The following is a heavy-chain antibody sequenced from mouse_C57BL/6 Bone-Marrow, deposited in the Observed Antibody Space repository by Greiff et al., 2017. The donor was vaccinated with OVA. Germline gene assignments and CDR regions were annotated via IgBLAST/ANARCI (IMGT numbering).Heavy chain of an antibody. D-gene: IGHD3-2*02. CDR3: ARHSSGALDY. CDR2: IYPRNGST. J-gene: IGHJ2*01. Sequence: VQLQQSDAELVKPGASVKISCKVSGYTFTDHTIHWMKQRPEQGLEWLGYIYPRNGSTKYNEKFKGKATLTADTSSNTAYLQLSSLTSEDTAVYYCARHSSGALDYWGQGTTLTVSS. CDR1: GYTFTDHT. V-gene: IGHV1-78*01.